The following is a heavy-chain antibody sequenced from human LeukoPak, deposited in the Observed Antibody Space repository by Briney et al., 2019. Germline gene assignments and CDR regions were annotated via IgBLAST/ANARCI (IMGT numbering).Heavy chain of an antibody. D-gene: IGHD3-9*01. CDR1: GFTFSSYD. CDR2: ISGSGGST. V-gene: IGHV3-23*01. Sequence: GGSLRLSCAASGFTFSSYDMSWVRQAPGKGLEWVSAISGSGGSTYNADSVKGRFTISRDNSKNTLYLQMNSLRADDTAVYYCARGGFDWLLDYWGQGTQVTVSS. J-gene: IGHJ4*02. CDR3: ARGGFDWLLDY.